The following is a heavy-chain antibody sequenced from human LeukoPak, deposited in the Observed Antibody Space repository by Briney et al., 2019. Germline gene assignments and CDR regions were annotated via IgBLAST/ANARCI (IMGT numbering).Heavy chain of an antibody. D-gene: IGHD4-17*01. J-gene: IGHJ4*02. CDR2: ISGSGGST. CDR3: AKAPSYGDYTYLFDY. V-gene: IGHV3-23*01. CDR1: GFTFSSYA. Sequence: GGSLRLSCAASGFTFSSYAMSWVRQAPGKGLEWVSAISGSGGSTYYADSVKGRFTISRDNSKNTLYLQMNSLRAEDTAVYYCAKAPSYGDYTYLFDYWGQGTLVTVSS.